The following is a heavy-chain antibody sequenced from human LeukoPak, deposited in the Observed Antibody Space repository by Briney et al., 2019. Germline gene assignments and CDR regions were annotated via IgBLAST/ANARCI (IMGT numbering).Heavy chain of an antibody. Sequence: PGGSLRLSCAASGITFSNFAMSWVRQAPGKGLEWVSTISGSGGSTDYADSVKGRFTISRDNSKNTLYLQMNRLRAEDTAVYYCAAGRSGVFDYWGQGTLVTVSS. CDR1: GITFSNFA. J-gene: IGHJ4*02. CDR2: ISGSGGST. CDR3: AAGRSGVFDY. D-gene: IGHD3-22*01. V-gene: IGHV3-23*01.